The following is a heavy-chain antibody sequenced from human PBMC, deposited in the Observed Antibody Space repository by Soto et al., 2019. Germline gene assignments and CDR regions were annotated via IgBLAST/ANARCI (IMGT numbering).Heavy chain of an antibody. CDR2: IYTSGST. D-gene: IGHD3-3*01. V-gene: IGHV4-4*07. CDR1: GGSISSYY. Sequence: SEPLSLTCTVSGGSISSYYWSWIRQPAGKGLEWIGRIYTSGSTNYNPSLKSRVTMSVDTSKNQFSLKLSSVTAADTAVYYCARGNEYDFWSGSWFDPWGQGTLVTVSS. CDR3: ARGNEYDFWSGSWFDP. J-gene: IGHJ5*02.